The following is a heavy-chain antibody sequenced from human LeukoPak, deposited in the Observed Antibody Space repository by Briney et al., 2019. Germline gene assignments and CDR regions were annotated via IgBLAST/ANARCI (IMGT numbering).Heavy chain of an antibody. CDR3: ARVSRDYGDYTSGDFDY. CDR1: GFTFSSYA. V-gene: IGHV3-23*01. Sequence: GGSLRLSCAASGFTFSSYAMSWVRQAPGKGLEWVSAISGSGGSTYYVDSVKGRFTISRDNSKNTLYLQMNSLRAEDTAVYYCARVSRDYGDYTSGDFDYWGQGTLVTVSS. J-gene: IGHJ4*02. CDR2: ISGSGGST. D-gene: IGHD4-17*01.